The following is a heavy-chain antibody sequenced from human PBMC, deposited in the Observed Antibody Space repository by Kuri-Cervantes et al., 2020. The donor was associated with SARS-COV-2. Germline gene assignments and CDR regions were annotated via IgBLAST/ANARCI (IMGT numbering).Heavy chain of an antibody. CDR1: GDSISSYY. Sequence: GSLRLSCTLSGDSISSYYWGWIRQPPGRGLEWIGYIFYSGSTNYNPSLKSRVTISVDTSKNQFSLRLNSVTAADTAVYYCARATSYCGGDCYIFDYWGQGTLVTGLL. CDR3: ARATSYCGGDCYIFDY. D-gene: IGHD2-21*01. J-gene: IGHJ4*02. CDR2: IFYSGST. V-gene: IGHV4-59*01.